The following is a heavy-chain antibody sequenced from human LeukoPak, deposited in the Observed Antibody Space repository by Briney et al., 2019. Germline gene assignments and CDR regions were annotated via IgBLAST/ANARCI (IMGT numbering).Heavy chain of an antibody. D-gene: IGHD2-2*01. CDR2: INPNSGGT. V-gene: IGHV1-2*02. J-gene: IGHJ4*02. Sequence: ASVKVSCTASGYTFTAYYMHWVRQAPGQGLEWMACINPNSGGTNYAQKFQGRVTMTRDTSISTAYMELSRLRSDDTAVYYCARDRVVVPAAFDYWGQGTLVTVSS. CDR3: ARDRVVVPAAFDY. CDR1: GYTFTAYY.